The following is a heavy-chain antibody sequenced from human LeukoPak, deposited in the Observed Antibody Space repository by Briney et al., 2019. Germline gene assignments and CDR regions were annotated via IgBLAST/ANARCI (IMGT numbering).Heavy chain of an antibody. D-gene: IGHD6-6*01. CDR3: ARRRRHSSSYSNWFDP. CDR2: IHYSGRT. V-gene: IGHV4-39*01. J-gene: IGHJ5*02. Sequence: SETLSLTCTVSGGSISSSSYNWGWIRQPPGKGLEWIGSIHYSGRTYYNASLKSRVTISIDTSKNQFSLKLSSVTAADTAVYYCARRRRHSSSYSNWFDPWGQGSLVTVSS. CDR1: GGSISSSSYN.